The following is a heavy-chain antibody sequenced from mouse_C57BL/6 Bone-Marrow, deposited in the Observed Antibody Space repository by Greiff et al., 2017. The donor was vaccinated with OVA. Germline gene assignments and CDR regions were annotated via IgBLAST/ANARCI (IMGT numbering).Heavy chain of an antibody. CDR1: GFNIKDDY. CDR3: TTPYYYGSSYSYWYFDV. J-gene: IGHJ1*03. Sequence: EVQLQQSGAELVRPGASVTLSCTASGFNIKDDYMHWVKQRPEQGLEWIGWIDPENGDTEYASKFQGKATITADTSSTTSDLQLSSLTSDETAVYYCTTPYYYGSSYSYWYFDVWGTGTTVTVSS. CDR2: IDPENGDT. V-gene: IGHV14-4*01. D-gene: IGHD1-1*01.